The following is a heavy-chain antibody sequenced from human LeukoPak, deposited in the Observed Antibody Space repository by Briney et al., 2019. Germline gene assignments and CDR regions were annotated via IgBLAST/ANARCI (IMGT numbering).Heavy chain of an antibody. V-gene: IGHV4-4*02. J-gene: IGHJ4*02. Sequence: PSETLSLTCAVSGGSISSSNWWSWVRQPPGKGLEWIGEIYHSGSTNYNPSPKSRVSLSVDKSKNQFSLKLNSVTAADTAVYYCARNGGNSDFDYWGQGTLVTVSS. CDR3: ARNGGNSDFDY. CDR1: GGSISSSNW. D-gene: IGHD4-23*01. CDR2: IYHSGST.